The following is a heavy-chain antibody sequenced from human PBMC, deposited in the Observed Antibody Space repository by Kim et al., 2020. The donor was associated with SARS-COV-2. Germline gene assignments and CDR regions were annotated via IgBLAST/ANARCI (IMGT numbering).Heavy chain of an antibody. Sequence: DTVKDPFPISRDNAKNSLYLQMNSLRAEDTAVYYCAARPDGGNSPGAFDIWGQGTMVTVSS. D-gene: IGHD2-21*02. J-gene: IGHJ3*02. CDR3: AARPDGGNSPGAFDI. V-gene: IGHV3-11*01.